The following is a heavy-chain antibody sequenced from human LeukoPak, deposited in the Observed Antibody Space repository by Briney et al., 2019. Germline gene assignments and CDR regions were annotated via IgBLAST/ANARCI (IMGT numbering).Heavy chain of an antibody. CDR2: ISAYNGNT. J-gene: IGHJ4*02. CDR1: GYTFTSYG. V-gene: IGHV1-18*01. D-gene: IGHD3-10*01. Sequence: ASVKVSCKASGYTFTSYGISWVRQAPGQGLEWMGWISAYNGNTNYAQKLQGRVTMTTDTSTSTAYMELRSLRSDDTAVYYCARGPWGGFGEFLYYFDYWGQGTLVTVSS. CDR3: ARGPWGGFGEFLYYFDY.